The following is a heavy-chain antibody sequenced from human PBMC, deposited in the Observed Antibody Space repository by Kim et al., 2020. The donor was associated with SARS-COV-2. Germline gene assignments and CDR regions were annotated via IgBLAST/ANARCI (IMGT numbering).Heavy chain of an antibody. CDR3: ARETAVTGEYYFDF. V-gene: IGHV3-74*01. D-gene: IGHD6-19*01. J-gene: IGHJ4*02. Sequence: ADSVKGPFTIYKDNAKNTLYLQMNSLTDEDTAMYYCARETAVTGEYYFDFWGQGSLVTVSS.